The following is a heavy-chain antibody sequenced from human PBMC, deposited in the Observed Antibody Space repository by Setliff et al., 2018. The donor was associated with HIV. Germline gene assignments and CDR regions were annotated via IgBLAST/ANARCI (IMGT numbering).Heavy chain of an antibody. V-gene: IGHV4-38-2*01. CDR1: GYSISSGYY. J-gene: IGHJ3*02. Sequence: SETLSLTCAVSGYSISSGYYWGWIRQPPGKGLEWIGSIYHSGSNYYNPSLKSRVTISVDTSKNQFSLKLSSVTAADTAVYYCARSSPFFDIWGQGTMVTVSS. CDR3: ARSSPFFDI. CDR2: IYHSGSN.